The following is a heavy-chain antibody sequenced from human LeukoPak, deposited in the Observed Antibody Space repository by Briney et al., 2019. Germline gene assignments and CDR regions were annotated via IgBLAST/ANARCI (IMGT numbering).Heavy chain of an antibody. D-gene: IGHD2-21*01. CDR1: GFTLSGYW. CDR3: ARYVVASACFDS. CDR2: MNSDGTVT. V-gene: IGHV3-74*01. Sequence: GGSLRLSCAASGFTLSGYWMHWVRQAPGEGLVWVSRMNSDGTVTTYADSVRGRFTISIDNARNTLYLQMSSLRAEDTAVYYCARYVVASACFDSWGQGTPVTVSS. J-gene: IGHJ4*02.